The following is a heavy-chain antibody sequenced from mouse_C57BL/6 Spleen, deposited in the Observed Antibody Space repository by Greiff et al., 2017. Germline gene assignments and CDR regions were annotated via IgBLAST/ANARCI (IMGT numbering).Heavy chain of an antibody. V-gene: IGHV1-39*01. J-gene: IGHJ2*01. CDR1: GYSFTDYN. CDR3: ARDYLPYSNTLFDY. Sequence: EVQLQQSGPELVKPGASVKISCKASGYSFTDYNMNWVKQSNGQSLEWIGVINPNYGTTSSNQKFKGKATLTVDQSSSTAYMQLNSLTSEDAAVYYCARDYLPYSNTLFDYWGQGTTLTVSS. D-gene: IGHD2-5*01. CDR2: INPNYGTT.